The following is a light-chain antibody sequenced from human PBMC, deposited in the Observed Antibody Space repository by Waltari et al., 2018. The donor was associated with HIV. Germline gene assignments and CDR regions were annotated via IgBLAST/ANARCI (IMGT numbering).Light chain of an antibody. CDR2: DVS. Sequence: QSALTQPRPVSGSPGQSVTISCTGTSSDVGGYNYLSWYQQHPGKAPKLMIYDVSKRPSGVPNRFSGSKSGNTASLTISGLQAEDEADYYCCSYAGSYTFVVFGGGTKLTVL. V-gene: IGLV2-11*02. J-gene: IGLJ2*01. CDR3: CSYAGSYTFVV. CDR1: SSDVGGYNY.